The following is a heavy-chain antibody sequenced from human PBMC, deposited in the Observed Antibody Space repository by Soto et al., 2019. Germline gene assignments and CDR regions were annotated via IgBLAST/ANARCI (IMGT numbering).Heavy chain of an antibody. CDR2: FYYREST. CDR1: ISRYD. J-gene: IGHJ5*02. V-gene: IGHV4-59*01. Sequence: ISRYDWWWARQPPGKGLEWTGYFYYRESTNYNPSLKSRVIISVDTAKNQFSLRLSSVTAADTAVYFCVMAYYPPRCYSFHPTAQLTL. CDR3: VMAYYPPRCYSFHP. D-gene: IGHD2-21*01.